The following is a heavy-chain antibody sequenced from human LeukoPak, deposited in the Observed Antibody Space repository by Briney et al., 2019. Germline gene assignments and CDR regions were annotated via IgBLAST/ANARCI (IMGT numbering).Heavy chain of an antibody. Sequence: SETLPLTCTVSGGSISSYYWSWIRQPPGKGLEWIGYIYYSGSTNYNPSLKSRVTISVDTSKNQFSLKLSSVTAADTAVYYCARGGKYSSSWYNWFDPWGQGTLVTVSS. CDR2: IYYSGST. J-gene: IGHJ5*02. D-gene: IGHD6-13*01. CDR3: ARGGKYSSSWYNWFDP. V-gene: IGHV4-59*01. CDR1: GGSISSYY.